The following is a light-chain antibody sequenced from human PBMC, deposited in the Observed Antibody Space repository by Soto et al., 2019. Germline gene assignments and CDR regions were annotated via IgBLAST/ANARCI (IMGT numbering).Light chain of an antibody. V-gene: IGKV1-17*01. Sequence: DIQMAQSPSSLSASVGGRVAITCRASQGIRNDLSWYQQKPGKAPKRLIYATSSFQSGVPSRISGSGCGTEFPLTTSSLRPEDFATYFRLHHYGDPRPFGQGTMVEIK. CDR2: ATS. CDR3: LHHYGDPRP. CDR1: QGIRND. J-gene: IGKJ1*01.